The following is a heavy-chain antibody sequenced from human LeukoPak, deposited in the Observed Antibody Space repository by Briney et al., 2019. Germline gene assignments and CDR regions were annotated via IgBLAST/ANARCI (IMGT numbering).Heavy chain of an antibody. Sequence: GGSLRLSCAASGFTFDDYGMSWVRQAPGKGLEWVSAISGSGGSTYYADSVKGRFTISRDNSKNTLYLQMNSLRAEDTAVYYCAKVNRRGTYYYDSSGYYFHYWGQGTLVTVSS. CDR2: ISGSGGST. D-gene: IGHD3-22*01. CDR3: AKVNRRGTYYYDSSGYYFHY. CDR1: GFTFDDYG. V-gene: IGHV3-23*01. J-gene: IGHJ4*02.